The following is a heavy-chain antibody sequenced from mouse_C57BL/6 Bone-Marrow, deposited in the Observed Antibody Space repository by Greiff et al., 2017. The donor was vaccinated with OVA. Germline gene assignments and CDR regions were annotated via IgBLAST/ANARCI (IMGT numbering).Heavy chain of an antibody. D-gene: IGHD1-1*01. Sequence: EVQLQQSGPVLVKPGASVKMSCKASGYTFTDYYMNWVKQSHGKSLEWIGVINPYNGGTSYNQKFKGKATLTVDKSSSTAYMELNSLTSEDSAVYYGARRSVITTVVAGGMDYWGQGTSVTVSS. CDR3: ARRSVITTVVAGGMDY. CDR1: GYTFTDYY. V-gene: IGHV1-19*01. J-gene: IGHJ4*01. CDR2: INPYNGGT.